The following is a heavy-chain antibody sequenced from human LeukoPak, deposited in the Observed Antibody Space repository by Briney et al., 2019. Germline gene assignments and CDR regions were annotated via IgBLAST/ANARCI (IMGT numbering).Heavy chain of an antibody. V-gene: IGHV3-53*01. CDR2: IYSGGST. Sequence: GGSLRLSCAASGFTVSSNYMSWVRQAPGKGLEWVSVIYSGGSTYYADSVKGRFTISRDNSKNTLYLQMNSLRAEDTAVYYCARAGTTAARSYFDYWGQGTLVTVSS. CDR1: GFTVSSNY. D-gene: IGHD1-1*01. CDR3: ARAGTTAARSYFDY. J-gene: IGHJ4*02.